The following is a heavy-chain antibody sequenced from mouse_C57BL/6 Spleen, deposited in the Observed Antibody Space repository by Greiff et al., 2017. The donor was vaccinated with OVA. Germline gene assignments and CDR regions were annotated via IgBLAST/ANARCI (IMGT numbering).Heavy chain of an antibody. J-gene: IGHJ2*01. Sequence: VQLVESGPELVKPGASVKISCKASGYAFSSSWMNWVKQRPGTGLEWIGRIYPGDGDTNYNGKFKGKATLTADKSSSTAYMQLSSLTSEDSAVYFCARLELRYYFDYWGQGTTLTVSS. D-gene: IGHD1-1*01. CDR1: GYAFSSSW. V-gene: IGHV1-82*01. CDR3: ARLELRYYFDY. CDR2: IYPGDGDT.